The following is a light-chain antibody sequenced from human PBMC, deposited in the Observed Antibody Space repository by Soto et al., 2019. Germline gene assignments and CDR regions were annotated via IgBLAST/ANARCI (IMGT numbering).Light chain of an antibody. Sequence: QSVLTQPASVSGSPGQSITISCTGTSSDVGGYNYVSWYQQHPGKAPKLMIYDVSNRPSGVSNRFSGSKSGNTASLTISGLQAEDEADYYCANWDDSLRVYVFGTGTEVTVL. V-gene: IGLV2-14*01. CDR3: ANWDDSLRVYV. J-gene: IGLJ1*01. CDR1: SSDVGGYNY. CDR2: DVS.